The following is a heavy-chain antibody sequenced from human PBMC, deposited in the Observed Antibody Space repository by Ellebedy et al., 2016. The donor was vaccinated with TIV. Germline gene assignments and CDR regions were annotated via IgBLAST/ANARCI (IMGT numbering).Heavy chain of an antibody. V-gene: IGHV3-48*04. CDR3: AGQPHDTKYNYFGP. Sequence: GGSLRLXXAASGFSFSRYTLNWVRQAPGRGLEWLSYISSGTSTIYYADSVRGRFSISRDNAENSLFLQMNSLTTDDTGVYFCAGQPHDTKYNYFGPWGRGTLVTVSS. J-gene: IGHJ5*02. CDR1: GFSFSRYT. CDR2: ISSGTSTI.